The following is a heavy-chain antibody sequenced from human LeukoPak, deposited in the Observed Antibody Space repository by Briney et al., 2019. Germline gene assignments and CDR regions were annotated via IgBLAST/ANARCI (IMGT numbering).Heavy chain of an antibody. J-gene: IGHJ4*02. CDR1: GFTFSSHE. V-gene: IGHV3-48*03. CDR3: ARGWTLDY. Sequence: GGSLRLSCAASGFTFSSHEMNWVRQAPGMGLEWVAYVGSGGSSMHYADSVRGRFTISRDNAKNSLYLQMNSLRAEDTAVYYCARGWTLDYWGQGTLVTVSS. D-gene: IGHD1-1*01. CDR2: VGSGGSSM.